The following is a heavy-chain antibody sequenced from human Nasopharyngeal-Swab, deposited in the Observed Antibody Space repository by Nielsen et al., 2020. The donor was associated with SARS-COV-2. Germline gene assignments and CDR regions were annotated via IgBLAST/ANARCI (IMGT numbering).Heavy chain of an antibody. D-gene: IGHD3-3*01. CDR3: ARGHVLRFLEWLGAAWFDP. Sequence: SETLSLTCAVYGGSFSDYYWSWIRQPPGKGLEWIGYIYYSGSTNYNPSLKSRVTISVDTSKNQFSLKLSSVTAADTAVYYCARGHVLRFLEWLGAAWFDPWGQGTLVTVSS. V-gene: IGHV4-59*01. CDR1: GGSFSDYY. CDR2: IYYSGST. J-gene: IGHJ5*02.